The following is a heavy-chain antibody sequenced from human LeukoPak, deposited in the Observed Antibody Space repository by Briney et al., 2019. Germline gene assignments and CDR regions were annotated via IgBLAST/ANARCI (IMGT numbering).Heavy chain of an antibody. CDR1: GGTFSGYY. CDR3: ARYLLNVDAFDI. Sequence: SETLSLTCAVYGGTFSGYYWSWIRQPPGKRLEWVGESNDSGGTNYNPSLKSRVTISADKSKNQVSLKLSSVTAADTAVYYCARYLLNVDAFDIWGQGTMVTVSS. CDR2: SNDSGGT. D-gene: IGHD2-15*01. V-gene: IGHV4-34*10. J-gene: IGHJ3*02.